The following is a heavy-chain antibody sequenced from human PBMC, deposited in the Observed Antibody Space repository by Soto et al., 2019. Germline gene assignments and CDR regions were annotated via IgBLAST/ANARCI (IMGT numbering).Heavy chain of an antibody. CDR1: GGTFSSYA. Sequence: GASVKVSCKASGGTFSSYAISWVRQAPGQGLEWMGGIIPIFGTANYAQKFQGRVTITADEPTSTAYMELSSLRSEDTAVYYCASSIEGHYAGYCSGGSCYGYYGMDVWGQGTTVTVSS. CDR2: IIPIFGTA. D-gene: IGHD2-15*01. V-gene: IGHV1-69*13. J-gene: IGHJ6*02. CDR3: ASSIEGHYAGYCSGGSCYGYYGMDV.